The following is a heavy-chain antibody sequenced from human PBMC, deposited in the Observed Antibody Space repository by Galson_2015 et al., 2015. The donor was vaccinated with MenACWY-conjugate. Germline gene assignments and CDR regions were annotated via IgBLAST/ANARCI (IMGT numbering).Heavy chain of an antibody. CDR3: ARVGCTSTSCYSYYYHYMDV. D-gene: IGHD2-2*01. Sequence: SLRLSCAASGFTFSTYWMHWVRHAPGKGLEWVSRINSDGGSTSYADSVEGRFTISRDNAKNTLYLQMNSLRAEDAAVYYCARVGCTSTSCYSYYYHYMDVWGKATTVTVSS. V-gene: IGHV3-74*01. J-gene: IGHJ6*03. CDR2: INSDGGST. CDR1: GFTFSTYW.